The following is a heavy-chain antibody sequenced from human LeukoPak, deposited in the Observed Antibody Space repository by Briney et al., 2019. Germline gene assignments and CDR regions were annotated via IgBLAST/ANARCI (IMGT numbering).Heavy chain of an antibody. J-gene: IGHJ3*02. CDR2: INSDGSST. CDR3: ARGGQWLPQRAFDI. CDR1: GFTFSSYE. D-gene: IGHD6-19*01. Sequence: GGSLRLSCAASGFTFSSYEMNWVRQAPGKGLVWVSRINSDGSSTSYADSVKGRFTISRDNAKNTLYLQMNSLRAEDTAVYYCARGGQWLPQRAFDIWGQGTMVTVSS. V-gene: IGHV3-74*01.